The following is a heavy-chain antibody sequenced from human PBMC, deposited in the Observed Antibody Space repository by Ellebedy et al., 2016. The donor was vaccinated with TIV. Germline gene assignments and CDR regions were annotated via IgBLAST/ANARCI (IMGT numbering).Heavy chain of an antibody. Sequence: GGSLRLXCAASGFTFSSYWMHWVRQAPGKGLEWVANIKPDGSEKYYVDSVKGRFTISRDNAKNSLYLQMNSLRAEDTAVYYCARTLGSGSCYWGQGTLVTVSS. D-gene: IGHD6-19*01. CDR1: GFTFSSYW. J-gene: IGHJ4*02. CDR2: IKPDGSEK. CDR3: ARTLGSGSCY. V-gene: IGHV3-7*01.